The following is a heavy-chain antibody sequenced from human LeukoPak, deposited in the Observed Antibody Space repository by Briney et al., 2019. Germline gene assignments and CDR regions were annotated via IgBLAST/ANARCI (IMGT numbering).Heavy chain of an antibody. J-gene: IGHJ4*02. CDR3: ARDWNRYAY. V-gene: IGHV4-39*07. D-gene: IGHD1-1*01. Sequence: SDTLSLTCTVSGASISSTSYYWGWIRQPPGKGLEWIGSTYYRGTTYYNPSLKSRVTISVDTSKNQFSLKLSSVTAADTAVYYCARDWNRYAYWGQGTLVTVSS. CDR2: TYYRGTT. CDR1: GASISSTSYY.